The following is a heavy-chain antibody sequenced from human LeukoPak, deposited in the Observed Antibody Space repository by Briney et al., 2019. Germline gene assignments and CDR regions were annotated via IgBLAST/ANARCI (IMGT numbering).Heavy chain of an antibody. CDR2: IYYSGST. J-gene: IGHJ4*02. CDR1: GGSISTYY. CDR3: ARGQIAAAGNCDY. V-gene: IGHV4-59*01. D-gene: IGHD6-13*01. Sequence: PSETLSLTCTVSGGSISTYYWSWIRQPPGKGLEWIGYIYYSGSTNYNPSLKSRVTMSVDTSKNQFSLKLNSLTAADTAVYYCARGQIAAAGNCDYWGQGTLVTVSS.